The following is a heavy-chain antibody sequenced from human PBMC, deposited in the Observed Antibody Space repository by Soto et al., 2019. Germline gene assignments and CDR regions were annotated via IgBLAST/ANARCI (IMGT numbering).Heavy chain of an antibody. CDR2: ISSSSSYM. Sequence: LRLSCAASGFTFSAYGMNWVRQAPGKGPEWVAYISSSSSYMYYADSVKGRFTVSRDNAQKSLFLEMSSLRADDTAVYYCARDFPRLLPHLTSGYFQHWGQGTTVTVSS. CDR3: ARDFPRLLPHLTSGYFQH. V-gene: IGHV3-21*01. J-gene: IGHJ1*01. CDR1: GFTFSAYG.